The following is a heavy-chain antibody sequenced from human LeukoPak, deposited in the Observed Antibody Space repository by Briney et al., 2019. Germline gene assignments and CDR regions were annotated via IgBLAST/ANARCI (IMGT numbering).Heavy chain of an antibody. CDR1: GYTFTGYY. CDR3: ARDARDSSGYYPFDY. V-gene: IGHV1-2*02. J-gene: IGHJ4*02. D-gene: IGHD3-22*01. CDR2: INPNSGGT. Sequence: VASVKVSCKASGYTFTGYYMHWVRQAPGQGLEWMGWINPNSGGTNYAQKFQGRVTMTRDMSTSTVYMELSSLRSEDTAVYYCARDARDSSGYYPFDYWGQGTLVTVSS.